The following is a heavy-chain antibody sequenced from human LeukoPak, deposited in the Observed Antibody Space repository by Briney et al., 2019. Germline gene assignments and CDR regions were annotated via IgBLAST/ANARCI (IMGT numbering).Heavy chain of an antibody. J-gene: IGHJ4*02. V-gene: IGHV3-48*03. CDR3: ARDFGGSGSLGFDY. Sequence: PGGSLRLSCAASGFTFSSYEMNWVRQAPGKGLEWVSYISSSGSTIYYADSVKGRFTISRDNAKNSLYLQMNSLRAEDTAVCYCARDFGGSGSLGFDYWGQGTLVTVSS. D-gene: IGHD3-10*01. CDR2: ISSSGSTI. CDR1: GFTFSSYE.